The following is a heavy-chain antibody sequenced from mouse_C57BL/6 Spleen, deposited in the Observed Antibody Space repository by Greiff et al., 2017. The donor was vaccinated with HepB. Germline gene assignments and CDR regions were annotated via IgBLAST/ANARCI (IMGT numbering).Heavy chain of an antibody. D-gene: IGHD1-1*01. CDR2: IYPGSGST. CDR1: GYTFTSYW. J-gene: IGHJ4*01. Sequence: QVHVKQPGAELVKPGASVKMSCKASGYTFTSYWITWVKQRPGQGLEWIGDIYPGSGSTNYNEKFKSKATLTVDTSSSTAYMQLSSLTSEDSAVYYCARPPLATVVPYYYAMDYWGQGTSVTVSS. CDR3: ARPPLATVVPYYYAMDY. V-gene: IGHV1-55*01.